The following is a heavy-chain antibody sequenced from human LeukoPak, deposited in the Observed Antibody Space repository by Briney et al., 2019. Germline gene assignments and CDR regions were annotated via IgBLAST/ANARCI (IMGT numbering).Heavy chain of an antibody. CDR1: GDSSSNYW. CDR3: ARQDGRIQGHFDY. D-gene: IGHD5-18*01. V-gene: IGHV5-51*01. CDR2: IYPGDSDT. J-gene: IGHJ4*02. Sequence: GESLKISCKVSGDSSSNYWIAWVRQMPGRGLEWMGIIYPGDSDTRYSPSFQGQVTISADKSISTAYLQWSSLKASDTAMYYCARQDGRIQGHFDYWGQGTLVTVSS.